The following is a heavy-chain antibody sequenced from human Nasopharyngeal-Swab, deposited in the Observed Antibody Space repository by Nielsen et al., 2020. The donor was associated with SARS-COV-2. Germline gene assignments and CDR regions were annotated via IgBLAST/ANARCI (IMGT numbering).Heavy chain of an antibody. CDR2: IYYSGST. CDR3: ARLSQWTLSIDY. D-gene: IGHD6-19*01. CDR1: GGSISSGGYY. V-gene: IGHV4-39*01. J-gene: IGHJ4*02. Sequence: GSLRLSCTVSGGSISSGGYYWGWIRQPPGKGLEWIGSIYYSGSTYYNPSLKSRVTISVDTSKNQFSLKLSSVTAADTAVYYCARLSQWTLSIDYWGQGTLVTVSS.